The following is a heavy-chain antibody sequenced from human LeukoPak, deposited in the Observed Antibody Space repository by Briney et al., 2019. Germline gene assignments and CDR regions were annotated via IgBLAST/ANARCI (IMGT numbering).Heavy chain of an antibody. J-gene: IGHJ4*02. V-gene: IGHV4-34*01. CDR1: GGSISSYY. CDR3: ARGGGDGGY. Sequence: SETLSLTCTVSGGSISSYYWSWIRQPPGKGLEWIGEINHSGSTNYNPSLKSRVTISVDTSKNQFSLKLSSVTAADTAVYYCARGGGDGGYWGQGTLVTVSS. D-gene: IGHD2-21*02. CDR2: INHSGST.